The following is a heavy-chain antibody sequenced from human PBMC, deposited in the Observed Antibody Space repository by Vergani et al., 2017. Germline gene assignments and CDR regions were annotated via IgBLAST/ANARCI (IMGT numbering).Heavy chain of an antibody. D-gene: IGHD3-22*01. Sequence: EVQLLESGGGLIQPGGSLRLSCAASGFTVSSNYMSWVRQAPGKGLEWVSVIYSGGSTYYADSVKGRFTISRDNSKNTLYLQMNSLRAEDTAVYYCARDLYDSSGYPLDYWGQGTLVTVSS. CDR1: GFTVSSNY. J-gene: IGHJ4*02. CDR3: ARDLYDSSGYPLDY. CDR2: IYSGGST. V-gene: IGHV3-53*01.